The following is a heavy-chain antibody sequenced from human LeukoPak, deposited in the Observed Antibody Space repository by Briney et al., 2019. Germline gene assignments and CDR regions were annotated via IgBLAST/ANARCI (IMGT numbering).Heavy chain of an antibody. CDR3: ARGSYFRYYDSSGPFDY. Sequence: SETLSLTCTVSGGSISSYYWSWIRQPPGKGLEWIGYIYYSGSTNYNPSLKSRVTISVDTSKNQFSLKLSSATAADSAVYYCARGSYFRYYDSSGPFDYWGQGTLVTVSS. D-gene: IGHD3-22*01. CDR2: IYYSGST. CDR1: GGSISSYY. V-gene: IGHV4-59*01. J-gene: IGHJ4*02.